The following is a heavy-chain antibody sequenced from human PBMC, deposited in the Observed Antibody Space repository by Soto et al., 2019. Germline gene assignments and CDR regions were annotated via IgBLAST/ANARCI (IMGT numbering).Heavy chain of an antibody. CDR1: GGSFSGYY. D-gene: IGHD3-10*01. CDR2: INHSGST. V-gene: IGHV4-34*01. Sequence: SETLSLTCAVYGGSFSGYYWSWIRQPPGKGLEWIGEINHSGSTNYNPSLKSRVTISVDTSKNQFSLKLSSVTAADTAVYYCARGMGYGSGSHRFYYYYGMDVWGQGTTVTVSS. J-gene: IGHJ6*02. CDR3: ARGMGYGSGSHRFYYYYGMDV.